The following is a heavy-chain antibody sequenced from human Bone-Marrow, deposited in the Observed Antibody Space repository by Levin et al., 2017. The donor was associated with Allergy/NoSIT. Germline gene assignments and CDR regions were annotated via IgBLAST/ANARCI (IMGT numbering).Heavy chain of an antibody. Sequence: AGESLKISCAASGFTFANHAMTWVRHAPGKGLEWVSTIRPSSERTYFADSVKGRFTVSRDDFMNMMYLQMNSLRADDAAVYYCAREQGARGWYTVDFWGQGALVTVSS. CDR1: GFTFANHA. D-gene: IGHD6-19*01. CDR2: IRPSSERT. CDR3: AREQGARGWYTVDF. V-gene: IGHV3-23*01. J-gene: IGHJ4*02.